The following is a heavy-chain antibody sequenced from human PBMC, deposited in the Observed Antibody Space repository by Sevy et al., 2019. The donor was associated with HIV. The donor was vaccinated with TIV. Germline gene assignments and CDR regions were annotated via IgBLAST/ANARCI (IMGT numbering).Heavy chain of an antibody. CDR2: VSKEGTNK. CDR3: ARDPHSVPHWGSFDS. V-gene: IGHV3-30-3*01. CDR1: EFTFSDYA. D-gene: IGHD3-16*01. Sequence: GGSLRLSCTASEFTFSDYAMHWVRQAPGKGLEWVAVVSKEGTNKYYADSVKGRFTISRDNSRNTLFLQMQSLRADDTAVYFCARDPHSVPHWGSFDSWGQGTLVTVSS. J-gene: IGHJ4*02.